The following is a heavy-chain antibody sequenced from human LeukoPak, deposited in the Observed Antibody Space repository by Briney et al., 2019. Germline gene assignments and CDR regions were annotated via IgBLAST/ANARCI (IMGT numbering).Heavy chain of an antibody. CDR1: GGSISSYY. V-gene: IGHV4-59*08. CDR2: IYYSGST. D-gene: IGHD3-9*01. CDR3: ARLHYDILTGPDAFDI. J-gene: IGHJ3*02. Sequence: PSETLSLTCTVSGGSISSYYWSWIRQPPGKGLEWIGYIYYSGSTNYNPSLKSRVTISVDTSKNQFSLKLSSVTAADTAVYYCARLHYDILTGPDAFDIWGQGTMVTVSS.